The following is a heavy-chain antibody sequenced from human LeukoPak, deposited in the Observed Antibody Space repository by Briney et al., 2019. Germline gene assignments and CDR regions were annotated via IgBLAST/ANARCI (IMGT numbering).Heavy chain of an antibody. J-gene: IGHJ6*03. Sequence: PSETLSLTCTVSGGSISSYYWSWIRQPPGKGLEWIGYIYYSGSTNYNPSLKSRVTISVDTSKNQFSLKLSSVTAADTAVYYCARDYGDYGYYYYMDVWGKGTTVTVSS. CDR3: ARDYGDYGYYYYMDV. D-gene: IGHD4-17*01. CDR2: IYYSGST. CDR1: GGSISSYY. V-gene: IGHV4-59*01.